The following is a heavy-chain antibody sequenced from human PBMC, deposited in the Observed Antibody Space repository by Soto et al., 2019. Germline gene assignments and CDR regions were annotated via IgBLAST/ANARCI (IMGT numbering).Heavy chain of an antibody. Sequence: ASVKVSCKASGYTFTGYYMHWVRQAPGQGLEWMGWINPNSGGTNYAQKFQGWVSMTRDTSISTAYMELRRLRSDDTAVYYCARDGGGTTGTTGAFDIWGQGTMVTVSS. D-gene: IGHD1-1*01. V-gene: IGHV1-2*04. J-gene: IGHJ3*02. CDR3: ARDGGGTTGTTGAFDI. CDR1: GYTFTGYY. CDR2: INPNSGGT.